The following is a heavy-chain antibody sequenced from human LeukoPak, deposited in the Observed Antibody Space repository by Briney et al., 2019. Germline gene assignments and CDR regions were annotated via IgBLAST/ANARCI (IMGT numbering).Heavy chain of an antibody. V-gene: IGHV4-31*03. CDR3: ATMTTVTSRFDP. J-gene: IGHJ5*02. CDR1: GGSISSGGYY. Sequence: SQTLSLTCTVSGGSISSGGYYWRWIRQHPGKGLEWIGYIYYSGSTYYNPSLKSRVTISVDTSKNQFSLKLSSVTAADTAVYYCATMTTVTSRFDPWGQGTLVTVSS. D-gene: IGHD4-17*01. CDR2: IYYSGST.